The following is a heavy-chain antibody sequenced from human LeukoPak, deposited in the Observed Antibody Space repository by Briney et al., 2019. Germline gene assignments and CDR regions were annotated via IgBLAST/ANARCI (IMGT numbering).Heavy chain of an antibody. CDR3: TTEEYSSSWVDAFDI. J-gene: IGHJ3*02. D-gene: IGHD6-13*01. CDR1: GFTFSNAW. V-gene: IGHV3-15*01. Sequence: GGSLRLSCAASGFTFSNAWMSWVRQAPGKGLEWVGRIKSKTDGGTTDYAAPMKGRFTISGDDSKNTLYLQMNSLKTEDTAVYYCTTEEYSSSWVDAFDIWGQGTMVTVSS. CDR2: IKSKTDGGTT.